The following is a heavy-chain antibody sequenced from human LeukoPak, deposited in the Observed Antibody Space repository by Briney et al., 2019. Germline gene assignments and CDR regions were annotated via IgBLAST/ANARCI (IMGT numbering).Heavy chain of an antibody. CDR2: INPSGGST. CDR1: GYTFISYY. J-gene: IGHJ4*02. D-gene: IGHD6-19*01. Sequence: ASVKVSCKASGYTFISYYMHWVRQAPGQGLEWMGIINPSGGSTSYAQKFQGRVTMTRDTSTSTVYMELSSLRSEDTAVYYCARERVRPIAVSSYFDYWGQGTLVTVSS. V-gene: IGHV1-46*01. CDR3: ARERVRPIAVSSYFDY.